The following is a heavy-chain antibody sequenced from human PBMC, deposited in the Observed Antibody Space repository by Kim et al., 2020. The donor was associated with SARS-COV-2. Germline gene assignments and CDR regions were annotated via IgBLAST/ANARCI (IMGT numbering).Heavy chain of an antibody. Sequence: SVKVSCKASGGTFSSYAISWVRQAPGQGLEWMGGIIPIFGTANYAQKFQGRVTITADESTSTAYMELSSLRSEDTAVYYCAREVSGTGGYDENWFDPWGQGTLVTVSS. D-gene: IGHD5-12*01. CDR1: GGTFSSYA. CDR2: IIPIFGTA. V-gene: IGHV1-69*13. J-gene: IGHJ5*02. CDR3: AREVSGTGGYDENWFDP.